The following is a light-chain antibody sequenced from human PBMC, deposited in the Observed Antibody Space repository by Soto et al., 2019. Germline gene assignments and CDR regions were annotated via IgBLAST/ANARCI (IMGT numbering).Light chain of an antibody. V-gene: IGKV2-40*01. J-gene: IGKJ1*01. CDR3: MQRKKFPWT. CDR2: GIS. CDR1: QTLLDSGDGNTY. Sequence: DIVMTQTPLSLPVTPGEPASISCRSSQTLLDSGDGNTYLDWYLQKPGQSPQLLIYGISSRASGVPDRFSGSGSGTDFTLKISRVEAGDVGVFYCMQRKKFPWTFGQGTKVEIK.